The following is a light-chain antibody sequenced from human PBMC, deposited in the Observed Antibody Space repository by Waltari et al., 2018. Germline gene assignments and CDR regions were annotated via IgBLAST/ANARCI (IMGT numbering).Light chain of an antibody. V-gene: IGKV1-39*01. CDR1: QSLSKY. J-gene: IGKJ1*01. CDR2: AAS. CDR3: QQYDRYSAWT. Sequence: DIQMTQSPSSLSASVGDRVTITCRASQSLSKYLNWYQQRPGRAPNLLIYAASILESGVPSRFSGSGSGTDFTLTISSLQLEDFATYYCQQYDRYSAWTFGQGTKVEIK.